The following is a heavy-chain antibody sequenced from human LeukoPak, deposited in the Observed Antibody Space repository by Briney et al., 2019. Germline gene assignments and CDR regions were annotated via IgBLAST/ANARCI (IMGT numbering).Heavy chain of an antibody. J-gene: IGHJ5*02. Sequence: PSETLSLTCTVSGGSISSYYWSWIRQPPGKGLEWIGYIYYSGSTNYNPSLKSRVTISVDTSKNQFSLKLSSVTAADTAVYYCAGGRTGDWDCSGGSCYFFWFDPWGQGTLVAVSS. CDR1: GGSISSYY. V-gene: IGHV4-59*01. CDR2: IYYSGST. CDR3: AGGRTGDWDCSGGSCYFFWFDP. D-gene: IGHD2-15*01.